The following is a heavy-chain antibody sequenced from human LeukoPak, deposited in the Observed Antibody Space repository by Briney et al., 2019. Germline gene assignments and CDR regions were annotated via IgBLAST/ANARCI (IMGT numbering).Heavy chain of an antibody. J-gene: IGHJ6*03. V-gene: IGHV4-34*01. Sequence: PSETLSLTCAVYGGSFSGYYWSWIRQPPGKGLEWIGEINQSGSTNYNPSLKSRVTISVDTSKNQFSLKLSSVTAADTAVYYCARGFIVGATRYYYYYMDVRGKGTTVTVSS. CDR1: GGSFSGYY. D-gene: IGHD1-26*01. CDR3: ARGFIVGATRYYYYYMDV. CDR2: INQSGST.